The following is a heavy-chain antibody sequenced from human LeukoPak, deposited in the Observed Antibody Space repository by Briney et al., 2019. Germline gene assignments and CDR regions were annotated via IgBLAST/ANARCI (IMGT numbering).Heavy chain of an antibody. CDR1: GYTFTSYY. V-gene: IGHV1-2*02. Sequence: ASVKVSCKASGYTFTSYYMHWVRQAPGQGLEWMGWINPNSGGTSYAQKFQGRVTMTRDTSISTAYMELSRLRSDDTAVYYCARGGWSGDAFDIWGQGTMVTVSS. D-gene: IGHD6-19*01. J-gene: IGHJ3*02. CDR3: ARGGWSGDAFDI. CDR2: INPNSGGT.